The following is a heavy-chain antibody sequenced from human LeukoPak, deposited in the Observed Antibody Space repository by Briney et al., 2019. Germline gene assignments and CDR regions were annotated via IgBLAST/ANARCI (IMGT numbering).Heavy chain of an antibody. J-gene: IGHJ3*02. CDR2: INHSGST. Sequence: SETLSLTCAVYGGSFSGYYWSWIRQPPGKGLEWIGEINHSGSTNYNPSLKSRVTISVDTSKNQFSLKLSSVTAADTAVYYRARNPIWFGGSAFDIWGQGTMVTVSS. V-gene: IGHV4-34*01. D-gene: IGHD3-10*01. CDR3: ARNPIWFGGSAFDI. CDR1: GGSFSGYY.